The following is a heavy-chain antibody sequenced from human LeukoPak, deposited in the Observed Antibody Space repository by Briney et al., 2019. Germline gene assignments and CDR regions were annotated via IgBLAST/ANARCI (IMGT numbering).Heavy chain of an antibody. V-gene: IGHV5-51*01. J-gene: IGHJ3*02. CDR2: VYPGDSDT. CDR3: ARPDLTEADAFDI. CDR1: GYTFTHYW. Sequence: GESLKISCQGSGYTFTHYWIAWVRQMPGKGLEGMGIVYPGDSDTRYSPSFQGQVTISADKSISTAYLQWSSLKASDTAMYYCARPDLTEADAFDIWGQGTMVTVSS. D-gene: IGHD7-27*01.